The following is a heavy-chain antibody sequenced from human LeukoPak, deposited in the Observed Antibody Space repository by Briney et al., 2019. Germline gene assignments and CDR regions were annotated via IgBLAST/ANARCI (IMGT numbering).Heavy chain of an antibody. CDR3: ARDGSSWYTLNWFDP. CDR2: INPNSGGT. CDR1: GYTFTGYY. D-gene: IGHD6-13*01. Sequence: GASVKVSCKASGYTFTGYYMHWVRQAPGQGLEWMGWINPNSGGTNYAQKFQGRVTMTRDTSISTAYMELSRLRSDDTAVYYCARDGSSWYTLNWFDPWGQGTLVTVSS. V-gene: IGHV1-2*02. J-gene: IGHJ5*02.